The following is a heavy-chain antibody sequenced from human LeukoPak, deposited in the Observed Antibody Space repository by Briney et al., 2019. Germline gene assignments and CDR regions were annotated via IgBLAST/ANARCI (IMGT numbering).Heavy chain of an antibody. CDR3: ARGGSTVTTISSS. CDR2: INSNGRTT. Sequence: GGSLRLSCTASGFTFSIFWMHWVRQAPGKGLEWVSLINSNGRTTTYGDAVKGRFTISRDNAKNTLYLQMNRLTAEDTAMYFCARGGSTVTTISSSWGQGTLVTVSS. J-gene: IGHJ5*02. CDR1: GFTFSIFW. V-gene: IGHV3-74*01. D-gene: IGHD4-11*01.